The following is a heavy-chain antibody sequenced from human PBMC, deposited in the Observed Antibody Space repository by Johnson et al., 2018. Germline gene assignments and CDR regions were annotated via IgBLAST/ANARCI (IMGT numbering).Heavy chain of an antibody. Sequence: VQLVQSGGGLVQPRGSLRLSCAASGFTFSNYDMHWVRQATGKGLEWVSAIGTAGDTFYPGSVKGRFTICRKNAKNSFYLQFNSLRAGDTAVYLCAILGREDVWGKGTTVTVSS. CDR1: GFTFSNYD. V-gene: IGHV3-13*01. CDR2: IGTAGDT. CDR3: AILGREDV. J-gene: IGHJ6*04.